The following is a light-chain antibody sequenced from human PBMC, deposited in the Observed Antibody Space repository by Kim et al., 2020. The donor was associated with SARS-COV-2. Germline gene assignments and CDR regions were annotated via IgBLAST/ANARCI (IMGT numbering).Light chain of an antibody. CDR1: SSDVGGYKY. CDR3: SSYTSISTWV. V-gene: IGLV2-14*03. CDR2: DVS. Sequence: GQSITIPCTGTSSDVGGYKYVSWYQQHPGKAPKLILYDVSNRHSGVAKRFSGSKSGNTASLTISGLQAEDEGDYYCSSYTSISTWVFGGGTKLTVL. J-gene: IGLJ3*02.